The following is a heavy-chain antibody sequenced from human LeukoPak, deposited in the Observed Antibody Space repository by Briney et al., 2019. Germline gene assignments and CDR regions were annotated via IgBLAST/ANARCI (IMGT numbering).Heavy chain of an antibody. D-gene: IGHD2-15*01. CDR3: ARESGGRLFDY. CDR1: GGSISSYY. J-gene: IGHJ4*02. Sequence: SETLSLTCTVSGGSISSYYWSWIRQPPGKGLEWIGYIYYSGSTNYNPSLKSRVTISVDTSKNQFSLKLSSVTAADTAVYYCARESGGRLFDYWGQGTLVTVSS. CDR2: IYYSGST. V-gene: IGHV4-59*01.